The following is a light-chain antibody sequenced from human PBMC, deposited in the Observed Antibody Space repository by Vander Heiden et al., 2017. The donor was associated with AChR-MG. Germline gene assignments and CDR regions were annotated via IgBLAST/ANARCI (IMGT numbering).Light chain of an antibody. CDR3: MQALQTPVT. J-gene: IGKJ2*01. V-gene: IGKV2-28*01. CDR1: QSLLHSNGYNY. Sequence: DIVMTQSPLSLPVTPGEPASIYCRSSQSLLHSNGYNYLDWYLQKPGQPPQLLIYLGSNRASGVPDRFSGSGSGTDFTLKISRVEAEDVGVYYCMQALQTPVTFGQGSKLEIK. CDR2: LGS.